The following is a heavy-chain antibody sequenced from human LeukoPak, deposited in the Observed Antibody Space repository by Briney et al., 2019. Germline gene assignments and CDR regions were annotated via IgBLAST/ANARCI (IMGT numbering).Heavy chain of an antibody. J-gene: IGHJ4*02. D-gene: IGHD6-6*01. Sequence: PGGSLRLSCAASGFTFSSYAMSWVRQAPGKGLEWVSAISGSGGSTYYADSVKGRFTISRDNSKNTLYLQMNSLRAEDTAVYYCAKDEYSSSAGTYYFDYWGQGTLVTVSS. CDR2: ISGSGGST. CDR3: AKDEYSSSAGTYYFDY. CDR1: GFTFSSYA. V-gene: IGHV3-23*01.